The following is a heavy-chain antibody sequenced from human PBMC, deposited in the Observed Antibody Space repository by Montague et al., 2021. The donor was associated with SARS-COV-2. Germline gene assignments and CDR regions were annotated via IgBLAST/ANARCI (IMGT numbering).Heavy chain of an antibody. J-gene: IGHJ6*04. D-gene: IGHD2-2*01. CDR2: ISHSGST. Sequence: SETLSLTCAVYGESFSGYYWSWIRQPPGKGLEWIGEISHSGSTNYNPSLKSRVTISIDTSKNQFSLKLSSVTAADTAVYYCARFRYQLLFIASFYGMDVWGKGTTVTVSS. CDR1: GESFSGYY. V-gene: IGHV4-34*01. CDR3: ARFRYQLLFIASFYGMDV.